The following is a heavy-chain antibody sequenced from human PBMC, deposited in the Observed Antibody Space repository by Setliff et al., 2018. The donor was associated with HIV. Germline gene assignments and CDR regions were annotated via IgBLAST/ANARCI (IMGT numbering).Heavy chain of an antibody. CDR1: GGSISTYY. Sequence: SETLSLTCTVSGGSISTYYWSWIRQSPGKGLEWIGYIYYSGSTKYNPSLKSRLTISVDTSKNQFSLKLRSVTAADTAFYYCARGVTQPPPFGAFDIWGLGTLVTVSS. V-gene: IGHV4-59*01. CDR3: ARGVTQPPPFGAFDI. CDR2: IYYSGST. J-gene: IGHJ3*02. D-gene: IGHD5-18*01.